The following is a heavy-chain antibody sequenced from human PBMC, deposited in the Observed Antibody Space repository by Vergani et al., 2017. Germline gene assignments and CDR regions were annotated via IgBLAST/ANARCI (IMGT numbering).Heavy chain of an antibody. Sequence: QVQLQESGPGLVKHSETLSLTCTVSGGSISSYYWSWIRQPPGKGLEWIGYIYYSGSTNYNPSLKSRVTISVDTSKNQFSLKLSSVTAADTAGYSCARGGGITIFGAGAFDIWGQGTMVTVSS. J-gene: IGHJ3*02. D-gene: IGHD3-3*01. CDR3: ARGGGITIFGAGAFDI. CDR1: GGSISSYY. V-gene: IGHV4-59*01. CDR2: IYYSGST.